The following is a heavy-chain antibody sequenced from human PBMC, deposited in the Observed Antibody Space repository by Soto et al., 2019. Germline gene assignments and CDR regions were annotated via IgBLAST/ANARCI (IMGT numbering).Heavy chain of an antibody. CDR1: GGSISSGGYY. V-gene: IGHV4-31*03. CDR3: ARDFSGGSCYLTPAAFDI. CDR2: IYYSGST. J-gene: IGHJ3*02. Sequence: QVQLQESGPGLVKPSQTLSLTCTVSGGSISSGGYYWSCIRQHPGKCLEWIGYIYYSGSTYYNPFLESRVTILVDTSKNQFSLKLSSVTAAVTAVYYCARDFSGGSCYLTPAAFDIWGQGAMVTVSS. D-gene: IGHD2-15*01.